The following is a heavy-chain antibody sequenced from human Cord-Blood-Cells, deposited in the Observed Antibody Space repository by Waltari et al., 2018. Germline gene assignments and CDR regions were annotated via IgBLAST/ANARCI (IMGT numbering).Heavy chain of an antibody. CDR2: ISSSISTI. J-gene: IGHJ4*02. CDR1: GFTFSSYS. D-gene: IGHD2-2*01. V-gene: IGHV3-48*02. Sequence: EVQLVESGGGLVQPGGSLSLSCAASGFTFSSYSMNWVRQPPGQGLVWVSYISSSISTIYYAGSVKGRFTISRDNAKNSLYLQMNSLRDEDTAVYYCARDRVGYCSSTSCYEGDSYFDYWGQGTLVTVSS. CDR3: ARDRVGYCSSTSCYEGDSYFDY.